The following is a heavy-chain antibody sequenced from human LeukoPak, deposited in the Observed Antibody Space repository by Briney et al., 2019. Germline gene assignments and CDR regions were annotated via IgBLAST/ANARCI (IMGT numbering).Heavy chain of an antibody. Sequence: GGSLRLSCAGSGFIFSSYSLNWVRQAPGKGLEWVSVLYSGGATYYADSVKGRFTISRDNSKNIVFLQMNDLRTEDTAFYYCTRDSANYHFAYWGQGALVTVSS. D-gene: IGHD4/OR15-4a*01. CDR1: GFIFSSYS. V-gene: IGHV3-66*01. J-gene: IGHJ4*02. CDR2: LYSGGAT. CDR3: TRDSANYHFAY.